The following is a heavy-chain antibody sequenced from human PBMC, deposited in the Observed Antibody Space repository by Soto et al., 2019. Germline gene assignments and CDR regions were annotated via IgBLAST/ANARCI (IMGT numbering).Heavy chain of an antibody. CDR3: ARHPPIDGYGLFDTFDI. CDR2: IYSSGST. CDR1: GGSITSSSYY. J-gene: IGHJ3*02. Sequence: KPSETLSLTCTVSGGSITSSSYYWSWIRPPKGKGLGGSGYIYSSGSTNSNPSLKSRVTISVETSKRQFSLRLNSVNAADTAVYYCARHPPIDGYGLFDTFDIWGQGTMVTVSS. V-gene: IGHV4-61*05. D-gene: IGHD5-12*01.